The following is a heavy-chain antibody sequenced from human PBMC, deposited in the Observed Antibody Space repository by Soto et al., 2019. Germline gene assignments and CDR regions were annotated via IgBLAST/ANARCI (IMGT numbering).Heavy chain of an antibody. Sequence: SVKVSCKASGGTFSSYAISWVRQAPGQGLEWMGGIIPIFGTANYAQKFQGRVTITADESTSTAYMELSSLRSEDTAVYYCARNPIIEYSSSSGAFDIWGQGTMVTVSS. J-gene: IGHJ3*02. D-gene: IGHD6-6*01. CDR2: IIPIFGTA. CDR1: GGTFSSYA. CDR3: ARNPIIEYSSSSGAFDI. V-gene: IGHV1-69*13.